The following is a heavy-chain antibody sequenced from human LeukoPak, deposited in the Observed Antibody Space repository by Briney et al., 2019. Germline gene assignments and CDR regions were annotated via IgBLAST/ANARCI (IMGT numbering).Heavy chain of an antibody. CDR1: GYTFTGPY. D-gene: IGHD5-18*01. J-gene: IGHJ1*01. Sequence: GASVKVSCKASGYTFTGPYIHWVRQAPGQGLEWMGWINPNSGGTNYAQKFQGRVTMTRDTSISTAYMELSRLRADDTAVYYCARGSFSADAPLVLDYFHHWGQGTLVTDSS. V-gene: IGHV1-2*02. CDR3: ARGSFSADAPLVLDYFHH. CDR2: INPNSGGT.